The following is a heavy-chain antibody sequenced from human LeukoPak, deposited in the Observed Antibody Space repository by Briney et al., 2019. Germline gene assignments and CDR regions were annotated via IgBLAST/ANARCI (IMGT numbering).Heavy chain of an antibody. D-gene: IGHD1-14*01. CDR2: FCTTGST. Sequence: SETLSLTCTVSGGAISRWCWSWRRQPAGKGLEWIGRFCTTGSTNYSPSLESRVTMSVDTSKNQFSLNLISVTAADTAVYYCATGAGDFDHWGQGILVTVSS. J-gene: IGHJ4*02. V-gene: IGHV4-4*07. CDR1: GGAISRWC. CDR3: ATGAGDFDH.